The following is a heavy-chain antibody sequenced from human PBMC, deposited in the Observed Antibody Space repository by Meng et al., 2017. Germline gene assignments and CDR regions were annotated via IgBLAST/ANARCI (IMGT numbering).Heavy chain of an antibody. Sequence: ASVKVSCKASGYTFTGYYMHWLRQAPGQGLEWMGRINPNSGGTNYAQKFQGRVTMTRDTSISTAYMELSRLRSDDKAVYYCAREGDCSSTSCYTEFHYYGMDVWGQGTTVTVSS. CDR1: GYTFTGYY. CDR3: AREGDCSSTSCYTEFHYYGMDV. CDR2: INPNSGGT. V-gene: IGHV1-2*06. J-gene: IGHJ6*02. D-gene: IGHD2-2*02.